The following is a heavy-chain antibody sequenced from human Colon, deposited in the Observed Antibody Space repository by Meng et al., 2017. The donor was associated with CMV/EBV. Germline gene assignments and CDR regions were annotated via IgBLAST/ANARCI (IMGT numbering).Heavy chain of an antibody. CDR1: GDTVSSTTVG. J-gene: IGHJ4*02. D-gene: IGHD6-19*01. V-gene: IGHV6-1*01. CDR3: ARRHTSGWYYFDS. Sequence: SQTFSLTCDISGDTVSSTTVGWNWIRQSPSRGLEWLGRIYYRSRWLDDYAQSVKSRISINVDTSKNQFSLQLDSVTPDDTAVYYCARRHTSGWYYFDSWGQGTLVTVSS. CDR2: IYYRSRWLD.